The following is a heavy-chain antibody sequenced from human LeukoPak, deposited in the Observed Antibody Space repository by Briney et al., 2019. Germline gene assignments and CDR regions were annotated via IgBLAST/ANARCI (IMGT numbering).Heavy chain of an antibody. CDR1: GFTFSSYS. CDR2: ISTDGYTT. V-gene: IGHV3-74*01. Sequence: GGSLRLSCAASGFTFSSYSMNWVRQAPRKGLVWVSRISTDGYTTDYADFVQGRFTASRDNTKNTWSLEMNSLRAEDTAVYYCVVGGSPGYWGQGTLVTVSS. J-gene: IGHJ4*02. CDR3: VVGGSPGY. D-gene: IGHD2-15*01.